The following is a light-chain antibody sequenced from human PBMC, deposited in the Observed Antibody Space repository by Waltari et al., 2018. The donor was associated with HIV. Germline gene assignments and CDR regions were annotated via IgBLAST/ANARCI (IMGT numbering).Light chain of an antibody. CDR1: QHLNSW. CDR2: AAS. V-gene: IGKV1-12*01. CDR3: QQASSFPLT. Sequence: DIQMTQSPSSVSASVGDRFTITCRATQHLNSWLAWYQQQPGKAPQLLIYAASSLESGVPSRFSGTGSGTDFTLTISSLQPEDFATYYCQQASSFPLTFGGGTKVEIK. J-gene: IGKJ4*01.